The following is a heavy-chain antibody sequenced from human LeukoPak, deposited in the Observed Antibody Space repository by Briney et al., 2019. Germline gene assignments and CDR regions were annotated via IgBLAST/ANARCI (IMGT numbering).Heavy chain of an antibody. D-gene: IGHD4-17*01. J-gene: IGHJ2*01. CDR2: ISYDGSNK. CDR3: ARDRRRGDYFVEGNFDL. V-gene: IGHV3-30-3*01. CDR1: GFTFSSYA. Sequence: PGGSLRLSCAASGFTFSSYAMSWVRQAPGKGLEWVAVISYDGSNKYYADSVKGRFTISRDNSKNTLYLQMNSLRAEDTAVYYCARDRRRGDYFVEGNFDLWGRGTLVTVSS.